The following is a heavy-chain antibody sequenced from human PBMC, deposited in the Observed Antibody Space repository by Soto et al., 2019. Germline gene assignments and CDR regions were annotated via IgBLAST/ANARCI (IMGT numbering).Heavy chain of an antibody. V-gene: IGHV1-2*04. CDR2: INPNSGGT. CDR3: ARDHAGNYYYGMDV. Sequence: ASVKVSCKASGYTFTGYYTHWVRQAPGQGLEWMGWINPNSGGTNYAQKFQGWVTMTRDTSISTAYMELSRLRSDDTAVYYCARDHAGNYYYGMDVWGQGTTVTVSS. J-gene: IGHJ6*02. CDR1: GYTFTGYY.